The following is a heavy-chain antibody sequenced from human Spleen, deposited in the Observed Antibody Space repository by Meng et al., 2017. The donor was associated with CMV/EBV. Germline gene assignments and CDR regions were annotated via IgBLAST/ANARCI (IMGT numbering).Heavy chain of an antibody. CDR3: TRGELLAY. CDR1: GGSFSGYY. D-gene: IGHD1-26*01. J-gene: IGHJ4*02. V-gene: IGHV4-34*01. Sequence: GSLRLSCSIYGGSFSGYYWSWIRQPPGKGLEWIGEITHSGSTKYNPSLRGRGTISLDTSKNHFSLKLSSVTAADTAVYYCTRGELLAYWSQGTLVTVSS. CDR2: ITHSGST.